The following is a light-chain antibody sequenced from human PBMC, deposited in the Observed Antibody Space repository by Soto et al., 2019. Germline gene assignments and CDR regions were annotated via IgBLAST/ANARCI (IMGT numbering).Light chain of an antibody. CDR2: GAS. J-gene: IGKJ5*01. CDR3: QQYGSSTT. CDR1: KHNSSSY. Sequence: IVWTQSPGTLSLSEGERATLSCRASKHNSSSYLAWYQQKPGQAPRPLIYGASSRATGIPERFSGSGSGTDFTLTISRLEPEDFAVYYCQQYGSSTTFGQGTRLEIK. V-gene: IGKV3-20*01.